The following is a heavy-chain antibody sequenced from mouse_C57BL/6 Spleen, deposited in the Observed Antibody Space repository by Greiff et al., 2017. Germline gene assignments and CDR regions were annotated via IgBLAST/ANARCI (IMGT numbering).Heavy chain of an antibody. J-gene: IGHJ4*01. Sequence: EVQLQQSGPELVKPGASVKISCKASGYTFTDYYMNWVKQSHGKSLEWIGDINPNNGGTSYNQKFKGKATLTVDKSSSTAYMELRSLTSEDSAVYYCARADYYGGYAMDYWGQGTSVTVSS. V-gene: IGHV1-26*01. CDR3: ARADYYGGYAMDY. D-gene: IGHD1-1*02. CDR2: INPNNGGT. CDR1: GYTFTDYY.